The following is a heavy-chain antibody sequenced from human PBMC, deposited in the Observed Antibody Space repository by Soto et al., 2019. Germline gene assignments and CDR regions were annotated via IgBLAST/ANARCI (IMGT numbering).Heavy chain of an antibody. Sequence: EVQLVESGGGLVKPGGSLRLSCAASGFTFSDYSLNWVRQAPGKGLEWVSSISDNSDFIYYADSVQGRFTISRDDAKDSVYLQLDSLRADDTAVYNCASDKADTAMFSTPLDYWGQGTLVTVSS. J-gene: IGHJ4*02. CDR2: ISDNSDFI. CDR3: ASDKADTAMFSTPLDY. V-gene: IGHV3-21*02. D-gene: IGHD5-18*01. CDR1: GFTFSDYS.